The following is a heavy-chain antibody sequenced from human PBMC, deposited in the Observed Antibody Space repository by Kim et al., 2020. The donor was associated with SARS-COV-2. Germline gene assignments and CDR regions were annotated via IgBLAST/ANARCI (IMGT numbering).Heavy chain of an antibody. V-gene: IGHV3-30*01. J-gene: IGHJ3*02. D-gene: IGHD6-13*01. CDR3: AGERLYSSSSYAFDI. Sequence: DAVKSRFTVSRDNTKNTLYLQMNSLRAEDTAGYYCAGERLYSSSSYAFDIWGQETMVTVSS.